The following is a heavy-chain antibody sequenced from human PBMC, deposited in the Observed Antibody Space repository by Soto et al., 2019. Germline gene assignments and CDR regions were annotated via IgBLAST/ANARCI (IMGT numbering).Heavy chain of an antibody. CDR2: IYHTVNT. CDR3: APLSVSLSGPYGIHV. CDR1: GVSIGSHF. V-gene: IGHV4-59*08. Sequence: PSETLSLTCSVSGVSIGSHFWSWIRQAPGKGPELVGYIYHTVNTNYNPALKSRVTISMDTSENQLSLQLNSVTASDTAVYYCAPLSVSLSGPYGIHVWGQGTTVTVSS. J-gene: IGHJ6*02. D-gene: IGHD2-15*01.